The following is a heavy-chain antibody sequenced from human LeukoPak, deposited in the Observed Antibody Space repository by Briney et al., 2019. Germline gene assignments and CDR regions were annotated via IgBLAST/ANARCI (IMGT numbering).Heavy chain of an antibody. CDR1: GFTFSSSW. Sequence: GGSLRLSCAASGFTFSSSWMSWVRQAPGKGLEWVSAISSSGGSTYYADSVKGRFTISRDNSKNTLYLQLNSLRAEDTAVYYCAKDRGPMGFLRGLNAFDIWGQGTKVIVSS. J-gene: IGHJ3*02. V-gene: IGHV3-23*01. CDR2: ISSSGGST. D-gene: IGHD3-3*01. CDR3: AKDRGPMGFLRGLNAFDI.